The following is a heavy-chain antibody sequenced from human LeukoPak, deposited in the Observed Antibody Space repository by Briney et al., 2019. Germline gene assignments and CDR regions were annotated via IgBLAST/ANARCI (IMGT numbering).Heavy chain of an antibody. V-gene: IGHV3-74*01. Sequence: GGSLRLSCVASGFTFSNYWMHWVRQAPGKGLVWVSRITSDGSSTSYADSVKGRFTISRDNAKNTLYLHMNSRRAEDTAVYYCTRDEAVGAPFDYWGQGTLVTVSS. CDR2: ITSDGSST. CDR1: GFTFSNYW. CDR3: TRDEAVGAPFDY. D-gene: IGHD1-26*01. J-gene: IGHJ4*02.